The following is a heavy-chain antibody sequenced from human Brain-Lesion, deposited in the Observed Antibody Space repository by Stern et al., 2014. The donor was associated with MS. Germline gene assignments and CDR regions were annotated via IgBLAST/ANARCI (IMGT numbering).Heavy chain of an antibody. CDR1: GGSISSSNW. J-gene: IGHJ4*02. CDR3: ARFPASRPHVFDS. D-gene: IGHD6-13*01. V-gene: IGHV4-4*02. Sequence: VQLVESDPGLVKPSGTLSLTCAVSGGSISSSNWWSWVRQSPGKGLEWIGESDHSGSTIYNPSLKSRVTASVDKSKNRFSLNLRSVTAADTAVYFCARFPASRPHVFDSWGQGTLVTVSS. CDR2: SDHSGST.